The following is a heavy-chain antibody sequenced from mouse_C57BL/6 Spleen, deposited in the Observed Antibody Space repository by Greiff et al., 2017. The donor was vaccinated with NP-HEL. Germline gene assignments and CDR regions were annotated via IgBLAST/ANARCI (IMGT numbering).Heavy chain of an antibody. D-gene: IGHD2-4*01. J-gene: IGHJ1*03. CDR3: ARQVIKGYFDV. CDR1: GFTFSDYY. V-gene: IGHV5-12*01. Sequence: EVKLMESGGGLVQPGGSLKLSCAASGFTFSDYYMYWVRQTPEKRLEWVAYISNGGGSTYYPDTVKGRFTISRDNAKNTLYLQMSRLKSEDTAMYYCARQVIKGYFDVWGTGTTVTVSS. CDR2: ISNGGGST.